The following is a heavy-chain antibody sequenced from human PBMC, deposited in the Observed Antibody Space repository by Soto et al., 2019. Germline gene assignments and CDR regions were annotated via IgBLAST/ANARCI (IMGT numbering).Heavy chain of an antibody. V-gene: IGHV1-3*01. D-gene: IGHD2-21*01. CDR1: GYTFTSYA. J-gene: IGHJ3*02. Sequence: ASVKVSCKASGYTFTSYAMHWVRQAPGQRLEWMGWINAGNGNTKYSQKFQGRVTITRDTSASTAYMELSSLRSEDTAVYYCARDRWGSVVFDAFDIWGQGTMVTVSS. CDR2: INAGNGNT. CDR3: ARDRWGSVVFDAFDI.